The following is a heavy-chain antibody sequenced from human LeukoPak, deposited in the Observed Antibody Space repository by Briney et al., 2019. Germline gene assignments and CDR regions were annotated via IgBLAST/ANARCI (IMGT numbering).Heavy chain of an antibody. V-gene: IGHV3-7*01. CDR1: GFTFSSYW. D-gene: IGHD2-2*01. Sequence: PGGSLRLSCAASGFTFSSYWMSWVRQAPGKGLEWVANIKQDGSEKYYVDSVKGRFTISRDNAKNSLYLQMNSLRAEDTAVYYCARDSSLRYQLLTDAFDIWGQGTMVTVSS. J-gene: IGHJ3*02. CDR3: ARDSSLRYQLLTDAFDI. CDR2: IKQDGSEK.